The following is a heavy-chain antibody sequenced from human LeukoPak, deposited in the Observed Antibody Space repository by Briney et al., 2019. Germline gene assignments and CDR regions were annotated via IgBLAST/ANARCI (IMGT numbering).Heavy chain of an antibody. V-gene: IGHV3-43D*03. J-gene: IGHJ4*02. CDR2: ISWDGGST. CDR3: ARDPYSSSWYYFDY. CDR1: GFTFDDYA. D-gene: IGHD6-13*01. Sequence: GGSLRLSCAASGFTFDDYAMHWVRQAPGKGLEWVSFISWDGGSTYYADSVKGRFTISRDNAKNSLYLQMNSLRAEDTAVYYCARDPYSSSWYYFDYWGQGTLVTVSS.